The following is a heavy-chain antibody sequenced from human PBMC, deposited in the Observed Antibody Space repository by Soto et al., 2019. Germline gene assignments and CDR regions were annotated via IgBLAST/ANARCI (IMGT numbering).Heavy chain of an antibody. J-gene: IGHJ4*02. Sequence: PGGSLRLSCAASGFTFSDYYMSWIRQAPGKGLEWVSYISSSSSYTNYADSVKGRFTISRDNAKNSLYLQMNSLRAEDTAVYYCARVKVAGYYFDYCGQGPLVTVYS. CDR2: ISSSSSYT. V-gene: IGHV3-11*06. CDR1: GFTFSDYY. CDR3: ARVKVAGYYFDY. D-gene: IGHD6-19*01.